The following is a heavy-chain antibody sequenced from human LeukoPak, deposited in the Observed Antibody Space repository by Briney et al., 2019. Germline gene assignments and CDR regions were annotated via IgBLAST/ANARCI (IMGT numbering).Heavy chain of an antibody. CDR1: GFTFSTYW. CDR3: ARARSNYIIFDY. V-gene: IGHV3-7*05. J-gene: IGHJ4*02. Sequence: GGSLRLSCAASGFTFSTYWMGWVRQAPGKGLEWVANIKQDGSEEYYVDSVEGRFSISRDNAKNSLYLQMNSLRAEDTAVYYCARARSNYIIFDYWGQGTLVTVS. CDR2: IKQDGSEE. D-gene: IGHD4-11*01.